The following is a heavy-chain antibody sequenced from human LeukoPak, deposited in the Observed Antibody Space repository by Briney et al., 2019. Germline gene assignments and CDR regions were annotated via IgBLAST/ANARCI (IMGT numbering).Heavy chain of an antibody. CDR3: ARGSYSSGWAGDY. CDR2: IYYSGST. J-gene: IGHJ4*02. Sequence: PSQTLSLTCTVSGGSISSGDCYWSWIRQPPGKGLEWIGYIYYSGSTYYNPSLKSRVTISVDTSKNQFSLKLSSVTAADTAVYYCARGSYSSGWAGDYWGQGTLDTVSS. V-gene: IGHV4-30-4*01. CDR1: GGSISSGDCY. D-gene: IGHD6-19*01.